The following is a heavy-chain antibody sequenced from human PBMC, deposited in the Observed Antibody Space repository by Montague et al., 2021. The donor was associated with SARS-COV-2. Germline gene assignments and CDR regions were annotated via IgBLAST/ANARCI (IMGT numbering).Heavy chain of an antibody. V-gene: IGHV4-34*01. CDR3: ARGQVTIFGVLIMLPAAGALDI. CDR2: VNHSGST. J-gene: IGHJ3*02. CDR1: GGSFSGYY. D-gene: IGHD3-3*01. Sequence: SETLSLTCAGYGGSFSGYYWSWIRQPPGRGLEWIGEVNHSGSTNYNPSLKSRVTISVDTSKNQFSLKMNSVSAADTAVYYCARGQVTIFGVLIMLPAAGALDIWGRGTMVSVSS.